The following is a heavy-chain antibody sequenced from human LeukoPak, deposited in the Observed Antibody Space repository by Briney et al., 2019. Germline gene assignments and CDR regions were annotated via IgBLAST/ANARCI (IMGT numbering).Heavy chain of an antibody. V-gene: IGHV1-69*05. D-gene: IGHD5-24*01. CDR3: ARVERWLQFGYFDY. CDR2: IIPIFGTA. Sequence: SVKVSCKASGGTFNSYAISWVRQAPGQGLEWMGRIIPIFGTANYAQKFQGRVTIPSDTSTSTVYMEQSSLRSEDTAVYYCARVERWLQFGYFDYWGQGTLVTVSS. CDR1: GGTFNSYA. J-gene: IGHJ4*02.